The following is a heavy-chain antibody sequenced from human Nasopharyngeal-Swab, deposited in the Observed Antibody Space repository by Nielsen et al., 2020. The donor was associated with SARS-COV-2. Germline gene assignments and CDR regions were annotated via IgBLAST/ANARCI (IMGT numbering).Heavy chain of an antibody. CDR2: IKEDGSER. CDR3: ARENGFEWGDYGGY. Sequence: GESLKISCAASGFTFGSYWMSWVRQAPGKGLEWVANIKEDGSERYYVDSVKGRFTISRDNAEKSLYLQMNSLRAEDTAVYYCARENGFEWGDYGGYWGQGTLVTVSS. J-gene: IGHJ4*02. D-gene: IGHD3-9*01. V-gene: IGHV3-7*05. CDR1: GFTFGSYW.